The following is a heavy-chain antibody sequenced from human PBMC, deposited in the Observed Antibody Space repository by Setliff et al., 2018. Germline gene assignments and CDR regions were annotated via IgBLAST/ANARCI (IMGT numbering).Heavy chain of an antibody. CDR2: IIPIFGTA. CDR1: GGTFINYA. V-gene: IGHV1-69*13. J-gene: IGHJ4*02. CDR3: ARALGATITHFDY. D-gene: IGHD1-26*01. Sequence: SVKVSCKAPGGTFINYAISWVRQAPGQGLEWMGGIIPIFGTANYAQKFQGRVTITADESTSTAYMELSSLRSDDTAVYYCARALGATITHFDYWGQGTLVTV.